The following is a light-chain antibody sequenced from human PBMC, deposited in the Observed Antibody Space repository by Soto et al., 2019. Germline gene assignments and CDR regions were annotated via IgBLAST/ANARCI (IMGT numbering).Light chain of an antibody. Sequence: QSVLTQPASVSGSPEQSITISCTGTSNDVGRYNLVSWYQQHPGKAPKLMIYEVNKRPSGVPDRFSGSKSGNTASLTVSGLQAEDEADYYCSSYAGSSNVFGTGTKLTVL. CDR2: EVN. J-gene: IGLJ1*01. CDR3: SSYAGSSNV. V-gene: IGLV2-14*02. CDR1: SNDVGRYNL.